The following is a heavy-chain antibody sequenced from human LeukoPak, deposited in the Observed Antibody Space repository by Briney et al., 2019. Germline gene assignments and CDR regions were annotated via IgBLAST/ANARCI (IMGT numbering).Heavy chain of an antibody. D-gene: IGHD3-10*01. CDR1: GFTFSSCA. Sequence: GGSLRLSCAASGFTFSSCAISWVRQAPGKGLEWVSVISGSGDSTYYADSVKGRFTISRDNSKNTLYLQMHSLRAEDTAVYYCAKGRGFDYWGQGTLVTVPS. CDR3: AKGRGFDY. CDR2: ISGSGDST. V-gene: IGHV3-23*01. J-gene: IGHJ4*02.